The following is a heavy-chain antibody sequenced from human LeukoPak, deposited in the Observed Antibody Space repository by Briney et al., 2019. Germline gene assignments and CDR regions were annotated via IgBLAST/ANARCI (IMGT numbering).Heavy chain of an antibody. CDR2: IYPGDSDT. D-gene: IGHD3-22*01. CDR1: GYSFTSYW. J-gene: IGHJ4*02. V-gene: IGHV5-51*01. CDR3: ARLVDYYDSSGYYLRN. Sequence: GEALKISCNGSGYSFTSYWIGWVRQMPGKGLEWMGIIYPGDSDTRYSPSFQGQVTISADKSISTAYLQWSSLKASDTAMYYCARLVDYYDSSGYYLRNWGQGTLVTVSS.